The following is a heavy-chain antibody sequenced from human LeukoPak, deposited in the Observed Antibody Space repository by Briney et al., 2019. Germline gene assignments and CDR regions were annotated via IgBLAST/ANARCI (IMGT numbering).Heavy chain of an antibody. Sequence: PGGSLRPSCAASGFTFSSYSMNWVRQAPGKGLEWVSSISSSSSYIYYADSVKGRFTISRDNAKNSLYLQMSSLRAEDTAVYYCARESWDDYGDYWGQGTLVTVSS. D-gene: IGHD1-26*01. CDR2: ISSSSSYI. J-gene: IGHJ4*02. V-gene: IGHV3-21*01. CDR3: ARESWDDYGDY. CDR1: GFTFSSYS.